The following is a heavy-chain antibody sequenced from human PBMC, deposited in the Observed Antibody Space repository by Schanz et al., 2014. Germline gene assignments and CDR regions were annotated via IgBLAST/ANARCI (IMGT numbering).Heavy chain of an antibody. CDR2: LSGSGGST. CDR3: AKDPSHGDYDYYFDY. J-gene: IGHJ4*02. Sequence: DVQLLESGGGVVQPGGSLRLSCAASGFTFSTYAMSWVRQAPGKGLEWVSALSGSGGSTYYADSVKGRFTISRDNSKNTLYLQMNSLRAEDTAVYYCAKDPSHGDYDYYFDYWGQGTLVTVSS. V-gene: IGHV3-23*01. CDR1: GFTFSTYA. D-gene: IGHD3-22*01.